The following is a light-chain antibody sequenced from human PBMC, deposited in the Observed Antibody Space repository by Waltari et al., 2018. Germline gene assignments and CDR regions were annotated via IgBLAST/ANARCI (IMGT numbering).Light chain of an antibody. J-gene: IGLJ3*02. Sequence: NFMLTQPHSVSESPGKTVTIPCTGSSGSIARNYVQLYQQRPGSAPTTVIYEDNLRPSGVPDRFSGSIDRSSNSASLTISGLRTEDEADYYCQSYDSSSWVFGGGTKVTVL. CDR2: EDN. CDR1: SGSIARNY. CDR3: QSYDSSSWV. V-gene: IGLV6-57*02.